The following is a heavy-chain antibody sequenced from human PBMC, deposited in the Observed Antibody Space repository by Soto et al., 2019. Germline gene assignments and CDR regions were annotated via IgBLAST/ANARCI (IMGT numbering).Heavy chain of an antibody. CDR1: GGSISSYY. D-gene: IGHD3-22*01. CDR3: ARDTPRTYYYDSSRGWFDP. Sequence: SETLSLTCTVSGGSISSYYWSWIRQPAGKGLEWIGRIYTSGSTNYNPSLKSRVTMSVDTSKNQFSLKLSSVTAADTAVYYCARDTPRTYYYDSSRGWFDPWGQGTLVTV. V-gene: IGHV4-4*07. CDR2: IYTSGST. J-gene: IGHJ5*02.